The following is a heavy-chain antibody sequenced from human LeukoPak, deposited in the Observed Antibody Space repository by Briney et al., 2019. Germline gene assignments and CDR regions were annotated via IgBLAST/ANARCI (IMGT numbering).Heavy chain of an antibody. Sequence: SETLSLTCTVSGGSISSSSYYWGWIRQPPGKGLEWIGSIYYSGSTYYNPSLKSRVSISVDTSKNQFSLKLSSVTAADTAVYYCATIPLAAAGTSYYFDYWGQGTLVTVSS. J-gene: IGHJ4*02. CDR3: ATIPLAAAGTSYYFDY. D-gene: IGHD6-13*01. CDR2: IYYSGST. V-gene: IGHV4-39*07. CDR1: GGSISSSSYY.